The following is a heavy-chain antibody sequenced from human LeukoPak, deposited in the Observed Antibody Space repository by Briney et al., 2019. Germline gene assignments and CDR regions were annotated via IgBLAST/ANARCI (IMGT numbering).Heavy chain of an antibody. V-gene: IGHV3-23*01. D-gene: IGHD2-2*01. CDR2: ISASGGST. Sequence: GSLRLSCAASGFTFTSYAMGWVRQAPGKGLEWVSAISASGGSTYYADSVKGRFTISRDNSKNTLYLQMSSLRAEDTAVYYCAKRYCSSSSCSFFDYWGQGTLVTVSS. CDR3: AKRYCSSSSCSFFDY. J-gene: IGHJ4*02. CDR1: GFTFTSYA.